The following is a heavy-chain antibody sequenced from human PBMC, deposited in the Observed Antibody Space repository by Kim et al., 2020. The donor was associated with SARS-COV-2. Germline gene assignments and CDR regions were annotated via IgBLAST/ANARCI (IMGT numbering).Heavy chain of an antibody. V-gene: IGHV4-31*02. Sequence: YYNPSLKSRVTISVDTSKNQLSLRLSSVTAADTAVYYCARDYGGNSNYFNYWGQGTLVTVSS. D-gene: IGHD4-17*01. J-gene: IGHJ4*02. CDR3: ARDYGGNSNYFNY.